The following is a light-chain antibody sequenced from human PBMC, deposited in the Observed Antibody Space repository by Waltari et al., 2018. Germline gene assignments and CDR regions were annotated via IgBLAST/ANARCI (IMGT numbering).Light chain of an antibody. V-gene: IGLV2-14*01. CDR1: NSDVGAYDY. CDR2: EVT. J-gene: IGLJ2*01. CDR3: CSWSYTPTTTVI. Sequence: QSALTQPASVSGSPGQSITISCTGTNSDVGAYDYVSWYQHHPGKAPKLIIYEVTNRPSGVFNLFSGSKSDNTASLTISGLQAEDEAEYYCCSWSYTPTTTVIFGGGTKLTVL.